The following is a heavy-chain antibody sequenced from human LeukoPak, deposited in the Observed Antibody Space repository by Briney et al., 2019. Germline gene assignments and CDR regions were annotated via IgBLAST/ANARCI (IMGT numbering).Heavy chain of an antibody. V-gene: IGHV1-69*13. J-gene: IGHJ6*02. CDR1: GGTFSSYA. Sequence: SVKVSCKASGGTFSSYAISWVRQAPGQGLGWMGGIIPIFGTANYAQKFQGRVTITADESTSTAYMELSSLRSEDTAVYYCARDRRNYDILTGYSYYYYYGMDVWGQGTTVTVSS. CDR3: ARDRRNYDILTGYSYYYYYGMDV. CDR2: IIPIFGTA. D-gene: IGHD3-9*01.